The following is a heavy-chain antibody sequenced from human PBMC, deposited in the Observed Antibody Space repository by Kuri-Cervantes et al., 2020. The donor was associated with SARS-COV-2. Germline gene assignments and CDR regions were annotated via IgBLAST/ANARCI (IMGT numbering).Heavy chain of an antibody. Sequence: GESLKISCAASGFTLGHYGMHWVRQAPGKGLEWVAVISYDGINTSYADSVWGRFTISRDNYKNTLYLQMNSLRAEDTAVYYCAKPVAGAYYYYYYGMDVWGQGTTVTVSS. CDR2: ISYDGINT. CDR3: AKPVAGAYYYYYYGMDV. CDR1: GFTLGHYG. V-gene: IGHV3-30*18. J-gene: IGHJ6*02. D-gene: IGHD6-19*01.